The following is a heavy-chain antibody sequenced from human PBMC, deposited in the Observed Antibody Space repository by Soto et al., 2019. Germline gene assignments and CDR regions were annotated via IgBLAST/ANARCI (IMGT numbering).Heavy chain of an antibody. Sequence: QVQLVQSGAEVKKPGASVKVSCKASGYTFTSYDINWVRQATGQGLEWMGWMNPKSGNTGYAQKFQGRVTMTRNTSRITAHLELRSLRSRHTAVYYIARGGVRGMDVRCQETTVTFSS. CDR3: ARGGVRGMDV. J-gene: IGHJ6*02. CDR2: MNPKSGNT. V-gene: IGHV1-8*01. CDR1: GYTFTSYD. D-gene: IGHD3-16*01.